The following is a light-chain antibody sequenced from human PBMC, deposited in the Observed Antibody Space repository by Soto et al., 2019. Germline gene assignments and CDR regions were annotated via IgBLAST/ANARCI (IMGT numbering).Light chain of an antibody. V-gene: IGKV1-5*03. J-gene: IGKJ1*01. Sequence: IQMTQSPSTLSASVGDRVAITCRASQSIGIWLAWYQKKPGKAPRFLIYKASTLQTGVPSRFSGSGSGTEFTLTISSQQPDDVATYYCQQYNGYSWTFGQGTKVEIK. CDR1: QSIGIW. CDR3: QQYNGYSWT. CDR2: KAS.